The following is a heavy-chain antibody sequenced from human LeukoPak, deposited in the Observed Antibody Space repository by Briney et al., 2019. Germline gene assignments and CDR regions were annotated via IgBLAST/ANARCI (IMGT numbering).Heavy chain of an antibody. CDR1: GGSISSYY. Sequence: SETLSLTCTVSGGSISSYYWSWIRQPPGKGLEWIGYIYYSGSTNYNPSLKSRVTISVDPSKNQFSLKLSSVTAADTAVYYCARDRGSSWYKGWFDPWGQGTLVTVSS. CDR2: IYYSGST. CDR3: ARDRGSSWYKGWFDP. V-gene: IGHV4-59*12. J-gene: IGHJ5*02. D-gene: IGHD6-13*01.